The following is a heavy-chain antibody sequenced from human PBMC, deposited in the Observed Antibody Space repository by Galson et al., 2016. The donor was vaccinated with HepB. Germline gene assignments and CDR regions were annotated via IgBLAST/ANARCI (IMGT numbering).Heavy chain of an antibody. CDR1: GFSLNNTTVG. J-gene: IGHJ4*02. Sequence: PAPVKPPQTLTLPCPISGFSLNNTTVGESWVLQPPGKALEWLAHIFSPAESSYNTTLKSKHTITKDTSKSQVVLTMPNMVPVDTATYYCARIRPYASGLYWGYFFDFWGQGTLVTVSS. V-gene: IGHV2-26*03. CDR2: IFSPAES. D-gene: IGHD6-19*01. CDR3: ARIRPYASGLYWGYFFDF.